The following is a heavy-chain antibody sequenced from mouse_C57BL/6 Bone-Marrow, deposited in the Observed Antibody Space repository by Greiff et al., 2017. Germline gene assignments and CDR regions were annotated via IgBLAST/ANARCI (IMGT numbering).Heavy chain of an antibody. V-gene: IGHV3-8*01. J-gene: IGHJ1*03. CDR3: ARYGYYRYWYFDV. D-gene: IGHD2-3*01. CDR1: GYSITSDY. CDR2: ISYSGST. Sequence: EVQRVESGPGLAKPSQTLSLTCSVTGYSITSDYWNWIRKFPGNKLEYMGSISYSGSTSYNPSLKSRISITRDTSKNQYYLQLNSVTTEDTATYYCARYGYYRYWYFDVWGTGTTVTVSS.